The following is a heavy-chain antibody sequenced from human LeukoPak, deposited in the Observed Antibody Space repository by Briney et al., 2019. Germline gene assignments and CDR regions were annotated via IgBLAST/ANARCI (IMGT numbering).Heavy chain of an antibody. CDR3: ARGSTYCSSISCPMINCDY. Sequence: GASVKVSCKASGYTFTSYYMHWVRQAPGQGLEWMGRINPNNGGTNYAQKFQGRVTMTGDTSISTAYMELSSLRFEDTAVYYCARGSTYCSSISCPMINCDYWGRGTLVTVSS. V-gene: IGHV1-2*06. D-gene: IGHD2-2*01. CDR2: INPNNGGT. J-gene: IGHJ4*02. CDR1: GYTFTSYY.